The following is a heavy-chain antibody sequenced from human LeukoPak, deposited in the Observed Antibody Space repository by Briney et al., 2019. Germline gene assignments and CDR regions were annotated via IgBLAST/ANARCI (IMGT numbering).Heavy chain of an antibody. D-gene: IGHD5-12*01. CDR3: ARGYADY. J-gene: IGHJ4*02. CDR1: GFTFSSYS. Sequence: VGSLRLSCAASGFTFSSYSMTSVRQAPGNGLEWVSSISSSSSYIYYADSVKGRFTISRDNAKNSLYLQMNSLGAEDTAVYYCARGYADYWGQGTLVTVSS. CDR2: ISSSSSYI. V-gene: IGHV3-21*01.